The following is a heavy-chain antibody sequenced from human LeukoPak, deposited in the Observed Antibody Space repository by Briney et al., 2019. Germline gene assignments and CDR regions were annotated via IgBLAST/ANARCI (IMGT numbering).Heavy chain of an antibody. D-gene: IGHD3-10*01. CDR1: GASISGYY. J-gene: IGHJ4*02. V-gene: IGHV4-4*07. Sequence: SETLSLTCNVSGASISGYYWSWIRQSAETGLEWIGRIFASGSTTYNPSLRGRVTISVDTPKNQFSLNLISMTAADTAVYYCARDVYGAGGYYPNWGQGILVTVSS. CDR3: ARDVYGAGGYYPN. CDR2: IFASGST.